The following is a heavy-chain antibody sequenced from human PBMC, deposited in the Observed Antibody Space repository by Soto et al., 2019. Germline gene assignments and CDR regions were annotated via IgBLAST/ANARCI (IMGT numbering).Heavy chain of an antibody. CDR1: GFTFSSYS. CDR2: ISSSSSYI. D-gene: IGHD6-19*01. Sequence: GGSLRLSCAASGFTFSSYSMNWVRQAPGKGLEWVSSISSSSSYIYYADSVKGRFTISRDNAKNSLYLQMNSLRAEDTAVYYCAREDTVAGIDWFDPWGQGTLVTVSS. V-gene: IGHV3-21*01. CDR3: AREDTVAGIDWFDP. J-gene: IGHJ5*02.